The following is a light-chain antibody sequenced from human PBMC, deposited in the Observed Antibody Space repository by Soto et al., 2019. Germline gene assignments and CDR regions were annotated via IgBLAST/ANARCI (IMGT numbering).Light chain of an antibody. CDR3: QAWDSSIFDV. J-gene: IGLJ1*01. CDR2: QDS. V-gene: IGLV3-1*01. Sequence: SYELTQPPSVSVSPGQTASITCSGDKLGDKYACWYQQKPGQSPVLVIYQDSKRPSGIPERFSGSNSGNTATLTISGTQAMDEADYYCQAWDSSIFDVFGTGTKVTVL. CDR1: KLGDKY.